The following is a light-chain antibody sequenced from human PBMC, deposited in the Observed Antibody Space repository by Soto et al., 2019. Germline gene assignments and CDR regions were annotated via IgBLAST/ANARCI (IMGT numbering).Light chain of an antibody. CDR1: HSISRY. V-gene: IGKV1-39*01. J-gene: IGKJ3*01. Sequence: DIQMTQSPSSLSASVGDTVTITCRASHSISRYLNWYQQKPGKAPNLLIYGATSLQSGVPSRFSGSGSATDFTLTISSLQPEDFATYFCQQSYNFLFTFGPGTKVDIK. CDR2: GAT. CDR3: QQSYNFLFT.